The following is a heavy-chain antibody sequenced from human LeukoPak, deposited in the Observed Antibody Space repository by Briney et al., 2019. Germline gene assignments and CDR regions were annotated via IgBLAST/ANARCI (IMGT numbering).Heavy chain of an antibody. D-gene: IGHD6-6*01. V-gene: IGHV3-74*01. CDR2: INSDGSST. J-gene: IGHJ6*03. CDR1: GFTFSSYW. CDR3: ARGSAARPGYYYYMDV. Sequence: GGSLRLSCAASGFTFSSYWMHWVRQAPGKGLVWVSRINSDGSSTSYADSVKGRFTISRDNAKNTLYLQMNSLRAEVTAVYYCARGSAARPGYYYYMDVWGKGTTVTVS.